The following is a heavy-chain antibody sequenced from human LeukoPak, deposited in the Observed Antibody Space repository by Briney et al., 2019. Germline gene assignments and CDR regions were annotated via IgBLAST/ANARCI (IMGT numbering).Heavy chain of an antibody. V-gene: IGHV4-59*08. J-gene: IGHJ6*03. CDR1: GGSVSSYY. Sequence: SETLSLTCTVSGGSVSSYYWSWIRQPPGKGLEWIGYIYYGGSPNYNPSLKSRVTISVDTSKNQFSLRMSSVTAADTAVYYCARLQLSYYYYMDVWGKGTTVTVSS. CDR2: IYYGGSP. D-gene: IGHD5-24*01. CDR3: ARLQLSYYYYMDV.